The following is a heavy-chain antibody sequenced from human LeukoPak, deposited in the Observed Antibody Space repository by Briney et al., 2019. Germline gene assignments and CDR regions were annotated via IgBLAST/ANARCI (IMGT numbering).Heavy chain of an antibody. J-gene: IGHJ4*02. CDR2: ISSSGRTI. CDR1: GFTFSSYE. CDR3: ARDLSSGWYLSSASYYFDY. Sequence: GGSLRLSCAASGFTFSSYEMNWVGQAPGKGLEGVSYISSSGRTIYYADSVKGGFTISRDNAKNSLYLQMNSLRAEDTAVYYCARDLSSGWYLSSASYYFDYWGQGTLVTVSS. D-gene: IGHD6-19*01. V-gene: IGHV3-48*03.